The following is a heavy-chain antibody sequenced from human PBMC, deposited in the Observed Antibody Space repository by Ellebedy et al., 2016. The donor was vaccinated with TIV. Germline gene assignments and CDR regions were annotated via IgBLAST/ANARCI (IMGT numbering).Heavy chain of an antibody. D-gene: IGHD2-21*01. CDR1: GFTFSSYW. J-gene: IGHJ3*02. Sequence: HTGGSLRLSXAASGFTFSSYWMHWVRQAPGKGLVWVSRINSDGSSTSYADSVKGRFTISRDNAKNTLYLQMNSLRAEDTAVYYCAKGGGGRLPLPLVEAFDIWGQGTMVTVSS. V-gene: IGHV3-74*01. CDR2: INSDGSST. CDR3: AKGGGGRLPLPLVEAFDI.